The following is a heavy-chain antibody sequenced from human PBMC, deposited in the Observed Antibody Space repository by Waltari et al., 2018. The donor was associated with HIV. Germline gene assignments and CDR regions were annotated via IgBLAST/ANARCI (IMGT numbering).Heavy chain of an antibody. CDR3: ARSSVPVGPLYGMDV. V-gene: IGHV3-21*02. D-gene: IGHD6-19*01. Sequence: EMQLVESGGGLVKPGGSLRLSCAASGFTFRRFSMTWVRRAPGKGLEWVSSISTASTYIYYGDSVKGRFTISRDNAKNSLYLQMNSLRAEDTAVYFCARSSVPVGPLYGMDVWGQGTTVTVAS. CDR1: GFTFRRFS. CDR2: ISTASTYI. J-gene: IGHJ6*02.